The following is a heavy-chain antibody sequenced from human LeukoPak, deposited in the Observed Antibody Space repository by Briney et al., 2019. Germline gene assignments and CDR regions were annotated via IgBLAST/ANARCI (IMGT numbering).Heavy chain of an antibody. D-gene: IGHD6-13*01. CDR1: GYTFIGYY. J-gene: IGHJ4*02. CDR3: ARGAAAGINSDY. V-gene: IGHV1-2*02. CDR2: INPNSGGT. Sequence: ASVKVSCKASGYTFIGYYMHWVRQAPGQGLEWMGWINPNSGGTNYAQKFQGRVTMTRDTSISTAYMELSRLRSDDTAVYYCARGAAAGINSDYWGQGTLVTVSS.